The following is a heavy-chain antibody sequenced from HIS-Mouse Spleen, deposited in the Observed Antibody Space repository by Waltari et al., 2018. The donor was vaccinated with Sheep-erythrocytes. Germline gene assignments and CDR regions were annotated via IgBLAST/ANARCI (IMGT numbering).Heavy chain of an antibody. CDR3: ARDHSIVVPYYFDY. J-gene: IGHJ4*02. D-gene: IGHD3-22*01. V-gene: IGHV1-46*01. Sequence: QVQLVQSGAEVKKPGASVKVSCKASGYTFTSYYMHWVRKATGQGLEWMGITNPSGGSTSYEQKFQDRVTMTRDTSTSTVYMELSSLRSEDTAVYYCARDHSIVVPYYFDYWGQGTLVTVSS. CDR1: GYTFTSYY. CDR2: TNPSGGST.